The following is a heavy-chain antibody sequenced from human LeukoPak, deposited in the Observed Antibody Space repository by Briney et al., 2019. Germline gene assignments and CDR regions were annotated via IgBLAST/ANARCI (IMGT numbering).Heavy chain of an antibody. CDR1: GFTFSSYG. D-gene: IGHD1-26*01. CDR2: ISYDGSNK. J-gene: IGHJ4*02. CDR3: AKGLGVGATVTYFDY. V-gene: IGHV3-30*18. Sequence: GGSLRLSCAASGFTFSSYGMHWVRQAPGKGLEWVAVISYDGSNKYYAASVKGRFTISRDNSKNTLYLQMNSLRAEDTAVYYCAKGLGVGATVTYFDYWGQGTLVTVSS.